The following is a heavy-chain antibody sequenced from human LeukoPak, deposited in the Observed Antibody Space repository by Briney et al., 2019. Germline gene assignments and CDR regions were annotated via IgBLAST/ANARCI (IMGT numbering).Heavy chain of an antibody. J-gene: IGHJ4*02. CDR3: ARGADTY. CDR2: ISHSGTT. Sequence: SETLSLTCTVSGGSISSYYWTWIHQPPGKGLEWIGEISHSGTTNYNPSLKSRVTISVDTSKYQFSLRLTSVTAADTAVYYCARGADTYWGQGTLVTVSS. CDR1: GGSISSYY. D-gene: IGHD5-18*01. V-gene: IGHV4-34*01.